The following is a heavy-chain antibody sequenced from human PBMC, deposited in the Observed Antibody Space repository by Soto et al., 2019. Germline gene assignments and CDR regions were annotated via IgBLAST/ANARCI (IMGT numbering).Heavy chain of an antibody. CDR1: GYTFTGYY. CDR2: INPNSGGT. V-gene: IGHV1-2*02. J-gene: IGHJ6*02. CDR3: ARAPPTPGAYYYGMDV. Sequence: GASVKVSCKASGYTFTGYYMHWVRQAPGQGLEWMGWINPNSGGTNYAQKFQGRVTMTRDTSISTAYMELSRLRSDDTAVYYCARAPPTPGAYYYGMDVWGQGTTVTVSS. D-gene: IGHD3-10*01.